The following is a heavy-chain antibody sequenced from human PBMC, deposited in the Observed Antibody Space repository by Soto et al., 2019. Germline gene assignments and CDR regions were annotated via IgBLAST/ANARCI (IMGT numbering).Heavy chain of an antibody. V-gene: IGHV4-61*01. Sequence: SETLSLTCTVTGASIRGSYYFWSWIRQPPGEGLEWLGYVYYTGSTNYNPSLHSRVTISVDTSKNQFSLTLSSVTAADTAVYYCARGDGFWSGYSYLNYWGQGTPVTVSS. CDR3: ARGDGFWSGYSYLNY. J-gene: IGHJ4*02. D-gene: IGHD3-3*01. CDR2: VYYTGST. CDR1: GASIRGSYYF.